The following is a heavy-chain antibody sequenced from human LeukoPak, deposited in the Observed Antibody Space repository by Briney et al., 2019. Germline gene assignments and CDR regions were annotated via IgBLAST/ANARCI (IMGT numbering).Heavy chain of an antibody. J-gene: IGHJ4*02. CDR3: AAALAIAVGGTTPGDY. V-gene: IGHV3-21*06. D-gene: IGHD6-19*01. CDR2: ITSSSSDI. Sequence: GGSLRLSCAASGFTFSGHYMNWVRQAPGKGLEWVSSITSSSSDIFYADSVKGRFTISRDNAKNSLCLKMNSLRVEDTAVYYCAAALAIAVGGTTPGDYWGQGTLVTVSS. CDR1: GFTFSGHY.